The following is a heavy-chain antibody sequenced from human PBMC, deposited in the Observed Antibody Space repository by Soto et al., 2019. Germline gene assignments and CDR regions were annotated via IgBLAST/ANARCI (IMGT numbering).Heavy chain of an antibody. J-gene: IGHJ5*02. D-gene: IGHD3-10*01. V-gene: IGHV4-59*08. CDR3: ARGSGWFDP. CDR1: GDSIGSYY. Sequence: PSETLSLTCSVSGDSIGSYYWSWIRQPPGKGLEWIGQIYYSGSTNYNPSLKSRVTISVDTSKNQFSLKLSSVTAADTAVYYCARGSGWFDPWGQGTLVTVSS. CDR2: IYYSGST.